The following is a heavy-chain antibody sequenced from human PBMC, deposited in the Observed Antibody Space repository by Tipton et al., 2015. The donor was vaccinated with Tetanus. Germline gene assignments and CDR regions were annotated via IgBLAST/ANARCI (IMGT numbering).Heavy chain of an antibody. CDR1: GDSITSSKYS. CDR2: VYHTGST. J-gene: IGHJ4*02. V-gene: IGHV4-30-2*01. Sequence: LRLSCTVSGDSITSSKYSWNWIRQPPGKGLEWIGYVYHTGSTYYKPSLKSRVTMSVDRSMNQFSLNLNSVTAADTAVYYCARHLTYTYTSRYFDYWGLGTLVTVSS. CDR3: ARHLTYTYTSRYFDY. D-gene: IGHD5-18*01.